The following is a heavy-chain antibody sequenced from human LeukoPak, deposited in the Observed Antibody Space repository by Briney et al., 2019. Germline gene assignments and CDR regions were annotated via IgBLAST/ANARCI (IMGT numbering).Heavy chain of an antibody. V-gene: IGHV3-66*01. Sequence: PGGSLRLSCAATGFTVSSHYMAWVRQAPGRGLEWVSVIYTGGGTVYADSVKGRFTISRGNFKNTVYLQMNSLTAEDTAVYFCARDLYDWGQGTLVTVSS. CDR2: IYTGGGT. D-gene: IGHD4-17*01. CDR3: ARDLYD. J-gene: IGHJ4*02. CDR1: GFTVSSHY.